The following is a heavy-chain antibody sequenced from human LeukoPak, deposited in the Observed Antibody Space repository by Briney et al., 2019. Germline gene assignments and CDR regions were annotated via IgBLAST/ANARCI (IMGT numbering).Heavy chain of an antibody. V-gene: IGHV3-33*01. CDR3: ARELENPLGWFDP. D-gene: IGHD1-14*01. Sequence: GRSLRLSCAASGFTFNRHGMHWVRQAPGKGLEWVAVIWYDGGNKYYADSVKGRFTISRDDSKNTLYLQMNSLRAEDTAVYYCARELENPLGWFDPWGQGTLVTVSS. CDR2: IWYDGGNK. CDR1: GFTFNRHG. J-gene: IGHJ5*02.